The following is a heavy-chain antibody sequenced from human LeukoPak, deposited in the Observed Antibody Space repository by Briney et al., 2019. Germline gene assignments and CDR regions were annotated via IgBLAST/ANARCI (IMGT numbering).Heavy chain of an antibody. J-gene: IGHJ6*02. D-gene: IGHD3-10*01. Sequence: GGSLRLSCAASGFXFSSYAISWVRQAPGKGLEWVSAISGSGGSTYYADSVKGRFTISRDNSKNTLYLQMNSLRAEDTAVYYCAKGFREYYYYGMDVWGQGTTVTVSS. CDR2: ISGSGGST. CDR1: GFXFSSYA. CDR3: AKGFREYYYYGMDV. V-gene: IGHV3-23*01.